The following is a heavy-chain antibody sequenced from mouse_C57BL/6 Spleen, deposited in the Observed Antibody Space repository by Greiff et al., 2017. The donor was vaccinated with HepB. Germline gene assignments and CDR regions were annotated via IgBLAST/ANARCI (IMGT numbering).Heavy chain of an antibody. CDR2: ISSGSSTI. CDR1: GFTFSDYG. V-gene: IGHV5-17*01. D-gene: IGHD2-3*01. Sequence: VQLQQSGGGLVKPGGSLKLSCAASGFTFSDYGMHWVRQAPEKGLEWVAYISSGSSTIYYADTVKGRFTISRDNAKNTLFLQMTSLRSEDTAMYYCARKEIYDGYTYAMDYWGQGTSVTVSS. CDR3: ARKEIYDGYTYAMDY. J-gene: IGHJ4*01.